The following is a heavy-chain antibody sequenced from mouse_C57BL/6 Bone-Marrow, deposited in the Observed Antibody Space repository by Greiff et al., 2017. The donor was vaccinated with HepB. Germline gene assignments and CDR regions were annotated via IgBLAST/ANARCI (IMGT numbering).Heavy chain of an antibody. V-gene: IGHV2-9-1*01. CDR1: GFSLTSYA. Sequence: QVQLKESGPGLVAPSQSLSITCTVSGFSLTSYAISWVRQPPGKGLEWLGVIWTGGGTNYNSALKSRLSISKDNSKSQVFLKMNSLQTDDTARYYCARNYEAYYSNFEVSFAYWGQGTLVTVSA. D-gene: IGHD2-5*01. CDR3: ARNYEAYYSNFEVSFAY. CDR2: IWTGGGT. J-gene: IGHJ3*01.